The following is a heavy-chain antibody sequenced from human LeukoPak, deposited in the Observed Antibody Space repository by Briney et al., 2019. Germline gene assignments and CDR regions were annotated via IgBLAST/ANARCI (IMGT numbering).Heavy chain of an antibody. CDR2: ISSSSSTI. V-gene: IGHV3-48*01. Sequence: GGSLRLSCAASGSTFTSYWMTWVRQAPGKGLEWVSYISSSSSTIYYADSVKGRFTISRDNAKNSLYLQMNSLRAEDTAVYYCASSDYGAFDYWGQGTLVTVSS. CDR3: ASSDYGAFDY. CDR1: GSTFTSYW. D-gene: IGHD4-17*01. J-gene: IGHJ4*02.